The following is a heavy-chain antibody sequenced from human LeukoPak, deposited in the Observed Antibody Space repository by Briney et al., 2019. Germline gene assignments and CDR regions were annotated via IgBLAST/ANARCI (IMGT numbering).Heavy chain of an antibody. D-gene: IGHD3-10*01. CDR1: GYTFTGYY. CDR3: ARDLPVYGSGSRNPMYYYYGMDV. V-gene: IGHV1-2*02. CDR2: INPNSGGT. J-gene: IGHJ6*02. Sequence: ASVKVSCKASGYTFTGYYMHWVRQAPGQGLEWMGWINPNSGGTNYAQKFQGRVTMTRDTSISTAYMELSRLRSDDTAVYYCARDLPVYGSGSRNPMYYYYGMDVRGQGTTVTVSS.